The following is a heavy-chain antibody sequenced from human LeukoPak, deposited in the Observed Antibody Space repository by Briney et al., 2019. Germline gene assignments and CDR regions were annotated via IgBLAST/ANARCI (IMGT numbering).Heavy chain of an antibody. V-gene: IGHV4-61*02. CDR2: IYPSGNT. CDR1: GDSMISDNHY. J-gene: IGHJ3*02. D-gene: IGHD3-16*01. CDR3: ARDATDYYDPSAYKDAFDT. Sequence: SETLSLTCVVSGDSMISDNHYWSWIRQPGGKGLEWIGRIYPSGNTNYSPSLKSRATISVDMSKNQFSLKLSSVTAADTAVYYCARDATDYYDPSAYKDAFDTWGQGTVVTVSS.